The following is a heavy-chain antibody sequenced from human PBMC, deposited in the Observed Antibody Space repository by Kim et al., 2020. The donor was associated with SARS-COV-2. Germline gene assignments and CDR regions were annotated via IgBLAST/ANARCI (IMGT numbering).Heavy chain of an antibody. J-gene: IGHJ6*03. D-gene: IGHD3-3*01. CDR1: GGSISSYY. Sequence: SETLSLTCTVSGGSISSYYWSWIRQPAGKGLEWIGRIYTSGSTNYNPSLKSRVTMSVDTSKNQFSLKLSSVTAADTAVYYCARDRYYDFWSGGRSYYYYYMDVWGKGTTVTVSS. CDR3: ARDRYYDFWSGGRSYYYYYMDV. CDR2: IYTSGST. V-gene: IGHV4-4*07.